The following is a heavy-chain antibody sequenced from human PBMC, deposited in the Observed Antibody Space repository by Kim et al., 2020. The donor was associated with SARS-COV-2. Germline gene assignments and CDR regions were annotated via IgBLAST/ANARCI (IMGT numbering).Heavy chain of an antibody. V-gene: IGHV7-4-1*02. CDR2: INTNTGNP. J-gene: IGHJ2*01. CDR1: GYTFTSYA. Sequence: ASVKVSCKAXGYTFTSYAMNWVRQAPGQGLEWMGWINTNTGNPTYAQGFTGRFVFSLDTSVSTAYLQISSLKAEDTAVYYCAREDSSSWYSAESGWYFDLWGRGTLVTVSS. CDR3: AREDSSSWYSAESGWYFDL. D-gene: IGHD6-13*01.